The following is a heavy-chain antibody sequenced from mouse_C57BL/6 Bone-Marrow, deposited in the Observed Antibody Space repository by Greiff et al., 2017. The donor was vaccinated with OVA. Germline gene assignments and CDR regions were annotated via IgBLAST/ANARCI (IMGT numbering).Heavy chain of an antibody. CDR2: IRSGSSTI. CDR1: GFTFSDYG. Sequence: EVQRVESGGGLVKPGGSLKLSCAASGFTFSDYGMHWVRQAPEKGLEWVAYIRSGSSTIYYADTVKGRFTISRDNAKNNLFLQMTSLRYEDSAMSYCARWDTTVVAPFAYWVQGTLVTVSA. J-gene: IGHJ3*01. D-gene: IGHD1-1*01. CDR3: ARWDTTVVAPFAY. V-gene: IGHV5-17*01.